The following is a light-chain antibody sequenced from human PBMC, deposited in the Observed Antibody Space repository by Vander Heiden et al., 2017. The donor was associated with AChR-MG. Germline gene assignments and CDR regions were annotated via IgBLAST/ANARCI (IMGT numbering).Light chain of an antibody. CDR3: QQYDYWPPWT. CDR2: GAS. J-gene: IGKJ1*01. Sequence: DIVMTQIPATLSVSPGERATLSCRASQSVSSNLAWYQQKPGQAPRLLIYGASTRATGIPDRFSGSGSGTEFTLTISSLQSEDFAIYYCQQYDYWPPWTFGQGTKVEIK. V-gene: IGKV3-15*01. CDR1: QSVSSN.